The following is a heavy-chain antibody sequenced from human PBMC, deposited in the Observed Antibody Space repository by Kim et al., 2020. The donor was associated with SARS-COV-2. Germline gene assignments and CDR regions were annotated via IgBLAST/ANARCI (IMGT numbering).Heavy chain of an antibody. J-gene: IGHJ6*02. Sequence: GESLKISCKGSGYSFTSYWIGWVRQMPGKGLEWMGIIYPGDSDTRYSPSFQGQVTISADKSISTAYLQWSSLKASDTAMYYCARPYCSGTNCRGYYGMDVWGQGATVTVSS. V-gene: IGHV5-51*01. D-gene: IGHD2-2*01. CDR2: IYPGDSDT. CDR3: ARPYCSGTNCRGYYGMDV. CDR1: GYSFTSYW.